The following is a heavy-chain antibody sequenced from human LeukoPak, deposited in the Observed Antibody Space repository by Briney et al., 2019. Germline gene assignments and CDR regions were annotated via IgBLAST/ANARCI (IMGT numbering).Heavy chain of an antibody. CDR1: GFTFSTYN. Sequence: GGSLRLSCAASGFTFSTYNMHWVRQAPGKGLEWVSHISSDSNTTYYADSVKGRFTISRDNARNSLYLQMNRLRAEDTAFYYCARESGDRVAGLRAWVTWFDPWGQGTLVTVSS. J-gene: IGHJ5*02. CDR3: ARESGDRVAGLRAWVTWFDP. V-gene: IGHV3-48*01. D-gene: IGHD6-19*01. CDR2: ISSDSNTT.